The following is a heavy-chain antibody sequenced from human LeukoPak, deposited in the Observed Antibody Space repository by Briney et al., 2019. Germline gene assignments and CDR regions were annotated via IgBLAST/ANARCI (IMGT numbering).Heavy chain of an antibody. V-gene: IGHV3-48*02. CDR3: ARGQNWKDY. CDR1: GFTFSSYS. D-gene: IGHD1-1*01. Sequence: GGSLTLSCAASGFTFSSYSMNWVRKAPGKGLEWVSYISSSSGTISYADSVKGRFTISRDNAKNSLYLQMNSLTDEDTAVYYCARGQNWKDYWGQGTLVTVSS. J-gene: IGHJ4*02. CDR2: ISSSSGTI.